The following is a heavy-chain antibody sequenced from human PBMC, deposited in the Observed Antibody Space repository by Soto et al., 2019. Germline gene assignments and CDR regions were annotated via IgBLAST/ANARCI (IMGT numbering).Heavy chain of an antibody. CDR2: ISGSGGST. V-gene: IGHV3-23*01. D-gene: IGHD3-3*01. CDR3: AKLGSTDYDFWSGYGGAINWFDP. Sequence: EVQLLESGGGLVQPGGCLRLSCAASGFTFSSYAMSWVRQAPGKGLEWVAAISGSGGSTYYADLVKGRFTISRDNSNNTLYLQLTSLRAEDTAVYYCAKLGSTDYDFWSGYGGAINWFDPWGQGTLVTVSS. J-gene: IGHJ5*02. CDR1: GFTFSSYA.